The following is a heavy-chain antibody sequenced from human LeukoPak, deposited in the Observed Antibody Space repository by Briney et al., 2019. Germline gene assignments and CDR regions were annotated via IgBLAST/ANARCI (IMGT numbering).Heavy chain of an antibody. V-gene: IGHV3-23*01. CDR3: AKINGRSYSIGNWFDP. CDR2: ISGSGGST. D-gene: IGHD4-11*01. Sequence: TGGSLRLSCAASGFTFSSYAMSWVRQAPGKGLEWVSAISGSGGSTYYADSVKGRFTISRDNSKNTLYLQMNSLRAEDTAVYYCAKINGRSYSIGNWFDPWGQGTLVTVSS. J-gene: IGHJ5*02. CDR1: GFTFSSYA.